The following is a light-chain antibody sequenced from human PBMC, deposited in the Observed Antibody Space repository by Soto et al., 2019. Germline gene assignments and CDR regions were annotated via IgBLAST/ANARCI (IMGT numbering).Light chain of an antibody. J-gene: IGKJ4*01. V-gene: IGKV2-28*01. CDR3: MRALQAFT. Sequence: EIVMTQSPLSLPVTPGEPASISCRSSQSLLHSNGYNYLDWYLQKPGQSPQLLIYLGSNRASGVADRFSGSGSGTDFTLKISRVEAEDVGVYYCMRALQAFTFGGGTKVEIK. CDR2: LGS. CDR1: QSLLHSNGYNY.